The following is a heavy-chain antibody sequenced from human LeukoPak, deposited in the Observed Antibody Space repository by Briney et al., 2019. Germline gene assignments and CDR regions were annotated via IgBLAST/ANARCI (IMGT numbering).Heavy chain of an antibody. CDR2: IYYSGST. V-gene: IGHV4-59*12. D-gene: IGHD3-3*01. J-gene: IGHJ5*02. CDR3: ARENARITIFGVVGDWFDP. Sequence: KASETLSLTCTVSGGSISSYYWSWIRQPPGKGLEWIGYIYYSGSTNYNPSLKSRVTISVDTSKNQFSLKLSSVTAADTAVYYCARENARITIFGVVGDWFDPWGQGTLVTVSS. CDR1: GGSISSYY.